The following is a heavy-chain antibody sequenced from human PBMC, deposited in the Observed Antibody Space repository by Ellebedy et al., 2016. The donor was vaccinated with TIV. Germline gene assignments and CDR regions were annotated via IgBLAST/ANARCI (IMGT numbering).Heavy chain of an antibody. CDR3: VTRHNGAFDL. D-gene: IGHD2-8*01. Sequence: GGSLRLXXAVSAVSVSTNDMSWVRQAPGKGLDLVSHIYGDTASYYPDSVKGRFTISRDNSKKTLYLQMSGLGVEDTAMYYCVTRHNGAFDLWGQGTMVTVSS. CDR1: AVSVSTND. CDR2: IYGDTAS. J-gene: IGHJ3*01. V-gene: IGHV3-53*01.